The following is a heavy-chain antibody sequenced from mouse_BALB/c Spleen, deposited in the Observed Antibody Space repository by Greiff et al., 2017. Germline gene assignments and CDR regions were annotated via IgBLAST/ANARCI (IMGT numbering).Heavy chain of an antibody. Sequence: EVKLMESGGGLVQPGGSRKLSCAASGFTFSSFGMHWVRQAPEKGLEWVAYISSGSSTIYYADTVKGRFTISRDNPKNTLFLQMTSLRSEDTAMYYCARSGGSSPYWYFDVWGAGTTVTVSA. CDR2: ISSGSSTI. D-gene: IGHD1-1*01. J-gene: IGHJ1*01. V-gene: IGHV5-17*02. CDR1: GFTFSSFG. CDR3: ARSGGSSPYWYFDV.